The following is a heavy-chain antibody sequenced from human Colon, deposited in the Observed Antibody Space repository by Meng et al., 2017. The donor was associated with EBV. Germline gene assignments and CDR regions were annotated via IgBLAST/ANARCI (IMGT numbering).Heavy chain of an antibody. CDR3: ARGSYYTWAT. Sequence: QVQLQVSDPGRVKSPASPVPSGAVSGGSIISNDHWWSWVRQPPGKGPEWIGEIHHSGTTNYNPSFKSRVTMSIDTWKNRFSLDLTSVTAADTAVYYCARGSYYTWATWGQGTLVTVSS. CDR2: IHHSGTT. CDR1: GGSIISNDHW. D-gene: IGHD3-10*01. J-gene: IGHJ5*02. V-gene: IGHV4-4*03.